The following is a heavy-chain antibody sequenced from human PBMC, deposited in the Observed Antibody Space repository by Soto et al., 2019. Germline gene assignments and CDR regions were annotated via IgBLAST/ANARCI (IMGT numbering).Heavy chain of an antibody. Sequence: QVQLVQSGAEVKKPGASVQVSCKASGYTFTRYSINWVRQAPGQGLEWVGWISNYNGDTKYAEKFQGRVTLTTDTSTNTTYMDLRSLNSDDTAVYFCARGDSTGSPTGWFDPWGQGTLVTVSS. V-gene: IGHV1-18*04. CDR1: GYTFTRYS. J-gene: IGHJ5*02. D-gene: IGHD6-19*01. CDR3: ARGDSTGSPTGWFDP. CDR2: ISNYNGDT.